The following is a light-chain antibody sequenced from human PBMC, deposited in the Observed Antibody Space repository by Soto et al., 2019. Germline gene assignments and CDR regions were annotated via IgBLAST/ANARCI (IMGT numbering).Light chain of an antibody. CDR1: SGHNNYA. CDR3: QTWGTGIQV. V-gene: IGLV4-69*01. J-gene: IGLJ3*02. Sequence: QPVLTQSPSASASLGASGKLTCTLSSGHNNYAIAWHQQQPEKGPRYLMKLNSDGSHSKGDGIPDRFSGSSSGTERYLTIASLQSEDEADYYCQTWGTGIQVFGGGTKLTVL. CDR2: LNSDGSH.